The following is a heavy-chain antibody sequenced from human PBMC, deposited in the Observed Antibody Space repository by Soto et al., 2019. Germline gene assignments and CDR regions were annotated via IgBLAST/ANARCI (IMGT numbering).Heavy chain of an antibody. CDR2: IYHSGST. J-gene: IGHJ4*02. CDR3: ARLRQLGELDY. D-gene: IGHD1-1*01. CDR1: GNSISSDYY. Sequence: SETLSLTCAVSGNSISSDYYWGWIRQPPGKGLEWIGSIYHSGSTYYNPSLKSRVTISVDTSKNRFSLKMSSVTAADTAVYYCARLRQLGELDYWGQGTLVTVSS. V-gene: IGHV4-38-2*01.